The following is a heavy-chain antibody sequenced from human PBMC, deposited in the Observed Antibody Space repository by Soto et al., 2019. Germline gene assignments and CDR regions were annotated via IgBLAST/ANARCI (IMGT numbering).Heavy chain of an antibody. CDR1: GGSISSGGYY. Sequence: SETLSLTCTVSGGSISSGGYYWSWVRQHPGKGLEWIGYIYYSGSTYYNPSLKSRVTISVDTSKNQFSLKLSSVTAADTAVYYCASRVEMATIAFFDYWGQGTLVTVSS. D-gene: IGHD5-12*01. CDR2: IYYSGST. J-gene: IGHJ4*02. CDR3: ASRVEMATIAFFDY. V-gene: IGHV4-31*03.